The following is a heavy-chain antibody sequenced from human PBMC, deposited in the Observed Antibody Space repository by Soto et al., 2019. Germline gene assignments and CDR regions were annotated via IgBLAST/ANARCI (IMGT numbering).Heavy chain of an antibody. D-gene: IGHD2-2*01. CDR3: AKDLGYCSSTSCQGAFGI. J-gene: IGHJ3*02. V-gene: IGHV3-9*01. CDR2: ISWNSGSI. CDR1: GFTFDDYA. Sequence: EVQLVESGGGLVQPGRSLRLSCAASGFTFDDYAMHWVRQAPGKGLEWVSGISWNSGSIGYADSVKGRLTISRDNAKNSLYLQMNCLRAEDTALYYCAKDLGYCSSTSCQGAFGIWGQGTMVTVSS.